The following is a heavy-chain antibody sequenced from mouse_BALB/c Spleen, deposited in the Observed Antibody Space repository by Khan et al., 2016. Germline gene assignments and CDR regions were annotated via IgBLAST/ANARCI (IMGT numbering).Heavy chain of an antibody. CDR1: GFSLTYSG. Sequence: QVQLKESGPGLVQPSQSLSITCTVSGFSLTYSGVHWVRQSPGKGLEWLGMIWNGGGTDYNAAFISRLSISKDNSKSQVFLKLNSLQANDTATYYCARNMACYFDVWGAGTTVTVSS. V-gene: IGHV2-2*02. CDR2: IWNGGGT. J-gene: IGHJ1*01. D-gene: IGHD1-1*02. CDR3: ARNMACYFDV.